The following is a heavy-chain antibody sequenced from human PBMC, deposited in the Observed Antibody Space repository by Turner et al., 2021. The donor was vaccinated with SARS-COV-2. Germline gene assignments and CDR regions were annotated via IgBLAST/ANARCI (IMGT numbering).Heavy chain of an antibody. CDR3: ATSGGARNFYWYFDI. J-gene: IGHJ2*01. CDR1: GITFIAYG. V-gene: IGHV3-23*01. CDR2: IDGSGERT. D-gene: IGHD1-7*01. Sequence: EVQLLESGGGLVQPGGTLRPTCAASGITFIAYGFDWVRQAQGKGLEWVSTIDGSGERTYYTDSVKGRFTISRDNSNNTVYLQMNSLRAEDTAVYYCATSGGARNFYWYFDIWGRGTLVTVSS.